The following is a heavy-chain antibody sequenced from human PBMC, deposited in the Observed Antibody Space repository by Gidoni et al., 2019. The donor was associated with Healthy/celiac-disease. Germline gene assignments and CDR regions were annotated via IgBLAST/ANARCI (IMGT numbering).Heavy chain of an antibody. V-gene: IGHV3-49*05. Sequence: EVQLVESGGGLVKPGRSLRLSCTAAGFTFGDYAMSWFRQATGKGLEWVGFIRSKAYGGTTEYAASVKGRFTISRDDSKSIAYLQMNSLKTEDTAVYYCTRALSYYYDSSGYYNVDYWGQGTLVTVSS. CDR2: IRSKAYGGTT. CDR3: TRALSYYYDSSGYYNVDY. J-gene: IGHJ4*02. D-gene: IGHD3-22*01. CDR1: GFTFGDYA.